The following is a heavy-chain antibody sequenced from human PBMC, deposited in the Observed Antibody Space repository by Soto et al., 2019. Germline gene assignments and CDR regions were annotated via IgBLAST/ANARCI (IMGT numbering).Heavy chain of an antibody. CDR1: GFSFSDYW. V-gene: IGHV3-74*01. CDR2: IDTDGSTT. D-gene: IGHD1-26*01. J-gene: IGHJ4*02. CDR3: SRGGGLSGNYL. Sequence: EVQLVESGGGLVQPGGSLRLSCAASGFSFSDYWMHWVRQAPGKGLVWVSCIDTDGSTTTYAASVRGRFTISRDKVKNTLYLEMDSLRAEDTALYYWSRGGGLSGNYLGGQGTVVTVSS.